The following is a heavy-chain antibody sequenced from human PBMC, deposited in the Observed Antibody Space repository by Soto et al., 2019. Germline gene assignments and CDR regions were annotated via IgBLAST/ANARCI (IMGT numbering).Heavy chain of an antibody. Sequence: QVQLQQWGAGLLKPSETLSLTCAVYGGSFTDYYWTWIRQPPGKGLEWIGEINHSGSTNYNPSLKNRVTISLDTPKNQFSPMVNSVTAADTAVYFCARVRARLLSHAFDFWGQGTLVTVSS. CDR2: INHSGST. CDR3: ARVRARLLSHAFDF. J-gene: IGHJ3*01. CDR1: GGSFTDYY. V-gene: IGHV4-34*01. D-gene: IGHD3-16*02.